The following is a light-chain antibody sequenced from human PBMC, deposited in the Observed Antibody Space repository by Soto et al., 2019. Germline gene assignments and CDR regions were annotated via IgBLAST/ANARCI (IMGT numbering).Light chain of an antibody. V-gene: IGLV2-14*03. CDR1: SSDIGAYNF. CDR2: DVN. J-gene: IGLJ2*01. Sequence: QSVLTQPASVSGSPGHSITIPCTGTSSDIGAYNFVSWYQQHPGKAPKLMLYDVNIRPSGVSNRFSGSKSGNTASLTISGLQAEDEADYYCTSWTTSTTMIFGGGTKVTVL. CDR3: TSWTTSTTMI.